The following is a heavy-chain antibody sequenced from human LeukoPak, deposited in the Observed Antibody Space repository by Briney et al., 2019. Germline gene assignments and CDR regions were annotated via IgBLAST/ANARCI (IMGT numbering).Heavy chain of an antibody. D-gene: IGHD3-22*01. J-gene: IGHJ4*02. Sequence: SVTVSCTAADFTFTSSAVQWVRQARGQRLEWIGWIVVGSGNTNYAQMFQERVTITRDMSTSTAYMELSSLRSEDTAVYYCAASPDYYDSSGCPYYFDYWGQGTLVTVSS. CDR2: IVVGSGNT. CDR3: AASPDYYDSSGCPYYFDY. CDR1: DFTFTSSA. V-gene: IGHV1-58*01.